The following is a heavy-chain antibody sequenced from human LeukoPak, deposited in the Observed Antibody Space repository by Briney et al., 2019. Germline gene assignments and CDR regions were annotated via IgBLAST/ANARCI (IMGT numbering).Heavy chain of an antibody. CDR1: GYTFTDYY. CDR2: INPNSGGT. V-gene: IGHV1-2*02. J-gene: IGHJ3*02. D-gene: IGHD6-19*01. CDR3: ARSKESGWAWRAFDI. Sequence: GASVKVSCKASGYTFTDYYMHWVRQAPGQGLEWMGWINPNSGGTNYAQKFQGRVTMTRDTSISTAYMEVNRLTSDDTAVYYCARSKESGWAWRAFDIWGQGTMVTVSS.